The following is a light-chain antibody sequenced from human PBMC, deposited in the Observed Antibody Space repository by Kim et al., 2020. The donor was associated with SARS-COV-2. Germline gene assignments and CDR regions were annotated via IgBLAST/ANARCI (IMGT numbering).Light chain of an antibody. Sequence: HSVLTQPPSVSGTPGQRVTISCSGSTSNIETNTVNWYQQLPGTAPKLLIHTNNQRPSGVPDRFSGSRFGTSASLTISGLQSEDEADYFCAAWEDSPDGYVVFGGGTQLTVL. CDR2: TNN. CDR1: TSNIETNT. J-gene: IGLJ2*01. V-gene: IGLV1-44*01. CDR3: AAWEDSPDGYVV.